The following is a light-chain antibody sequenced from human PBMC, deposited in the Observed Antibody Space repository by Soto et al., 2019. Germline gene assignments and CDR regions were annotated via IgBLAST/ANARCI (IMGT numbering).Light chain of an antibody. CDR1: QSVSSSF. V-gene: IGKV3-20*01. CDR2: GAS. Sequence: EIVLTQSPGTLSLSQGERATLSCRASQSVSSSFLAWYQQKPGQAPRLLIYGASSRATGIPDRFSGSGSGTDFTLTISSLEPDVLAVYYCQQYCSSHTWTFGHGTKLDIK. J-gene: IGKJ1*01. CDR3: QQYCSSHTWT.